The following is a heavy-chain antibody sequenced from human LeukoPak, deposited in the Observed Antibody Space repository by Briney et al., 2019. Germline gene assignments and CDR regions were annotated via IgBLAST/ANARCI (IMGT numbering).Heavy chain of an antibody. J-gene: IGHJ4*02. CDR3: ATWSSGWQFDF. D-gene: IGHD6-19*01. CDR1: GFTFSKSW. V-gene: IGHV3-7*05. CDR2: IKEDGGDK. Sequence: GGSLTLSCAASGFTFSKSWMTWVRQAPGRGLQWVAHIKEDGGDKYYVDSVEGRFTISRDNDKTSVYLQMNSLRAEDTAVYYCATWSSGWQFDFWGQGTLVSVSS.